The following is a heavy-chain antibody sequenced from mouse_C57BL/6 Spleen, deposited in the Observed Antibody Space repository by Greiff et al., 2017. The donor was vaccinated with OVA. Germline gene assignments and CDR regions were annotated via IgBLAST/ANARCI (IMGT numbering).Heavy chain of an antibody. CDR3: ARGGNYVWYFDV. V-gene: IGHV1-69*01. CDR2: IDPSDSYT. Sequence: VQLQQPGAELVMPGASVQLSCKASGYTFTSYWMHWVKQRPGQGLEWIGEIDPSDSYTNYNQKFKGKSTLTVDKSSSTAYMQLSSLTSEDSAVYYCARGGNYVWYFDVWGTGTTVTVSS. D-gene: IGHD2-1*01. CDR1: GYTFTSYW. J-gene: IGHJ1*03.